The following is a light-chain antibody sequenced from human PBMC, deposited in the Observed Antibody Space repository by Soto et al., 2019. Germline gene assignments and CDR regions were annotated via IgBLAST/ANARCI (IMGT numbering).Light chain of an antibody. CDR2: AAT. CDR3: QHSYSIPQT. J-gene: IGKJ1*01. V-gene: IGKV1-39*01. Sequence: IQITQSPSSLCASVGDRVTITCRASQSISRYLNWYQQKPGKAPKLLIYAATSLQSGVPSRFSGSGSGTDFTLNISSLQPEDFATYYCQHSYSIPQTFGLGTKVDIK. CDR1: QSISRY.